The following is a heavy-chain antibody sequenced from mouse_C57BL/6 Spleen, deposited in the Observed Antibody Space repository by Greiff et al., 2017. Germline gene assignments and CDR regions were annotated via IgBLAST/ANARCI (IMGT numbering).Heavy chain of an antibody. CDR3: ARDDYYDYYWYFDV. D-gene: IGHD2-4*01. J-gene: IGHJ1*03. Sequence: EVQLQESGPGLVKPSQTVFLTCTVTGISITPGNYRWSWIRQFPGNKLEWIGYIYYSGTITYNPSLTSRTTITRDTPKNQFFLEMNSLTAEDTATYYCARDDYYDYYWYFDVWGTGTTVTVSS. V-gene: IGHV3-5*01. CDR1: GISITPGNYR. CDR2: IYYSGTI.